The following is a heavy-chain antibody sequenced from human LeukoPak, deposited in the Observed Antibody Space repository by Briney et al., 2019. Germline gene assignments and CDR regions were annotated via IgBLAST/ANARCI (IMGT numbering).Heavy chain of an antibody. V-gene: IGHV3-11*06. CDR1: GFTFSDYY. D-gene: IGHD2-15*01. J-gene: IGHJ4*02. CDR2: ISSSSSYI. Sequence: PGGSLRLSCAASGFTFSDYYMSWIRQAPGKGLEWVSYISSSSSYIYYADSVKGRFTLSRDNAKKSLHLQMNSLRAEDTAVYYCARAPHPYCSGGNCIYFDYWGQGTLVTVSS. CDR3: ARAPHPYCSGGNCIYFDY.